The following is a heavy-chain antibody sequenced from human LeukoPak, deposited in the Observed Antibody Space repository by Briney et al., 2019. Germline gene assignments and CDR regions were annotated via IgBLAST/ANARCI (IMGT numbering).Heavy chain of an antibody. V-gene: IGHV4-59*08. J-gene: IGHJ6*02. Sequence: SETLSLTCNVSGGSFNGYYWTWIRQPPQKGLEWIGYMFYNGNTNYNPSLKSRATISVDTSQNQVSLRLASVTAADTGTYHCARLTREDGVDVWGQGTTVTVSS. CDR3: ARLTREDGVDV. CDR2: MFYNGNT. CDR1: GGSFNGYY.